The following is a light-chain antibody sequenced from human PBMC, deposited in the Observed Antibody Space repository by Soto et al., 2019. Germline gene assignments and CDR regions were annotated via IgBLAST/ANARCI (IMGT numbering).Light chain of an antibody. CDR2: EGS. Sequence: QSVLAQPASVSGSPGQSITISCTGTSSDVGTYNLVSWYQQHPGKAPKLMIYEGSKRPSGVSNRFSGSKSGNTASLTISGLQAEDEADYYRCSYATSGYVFAKGTKVTVL. CDR1: SSDVGTYNL. CDR3: CSYATSGYV. V-gene: IGLV2-23*01. J-gene: IGLJ1*01.